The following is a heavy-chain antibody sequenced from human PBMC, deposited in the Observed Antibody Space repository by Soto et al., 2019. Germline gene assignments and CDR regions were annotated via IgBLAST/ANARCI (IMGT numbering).Heavy chain of an antibody. D-gene: IGHD3-22*01. CDR3: ARSVPLYDSNGYREYFQN. CDR1: GGSISSGGYY. J-gene: IGHJ1*01. Sequence: SETLSLTCTVSGGSISSGGYYWNWIRQHPGKGLEWIGYIYYSGSTYYNPSLKSRVTISLDTANNKFFLRLMSVTAADTAVYYCARSVPLYDSNGYREYFQNWGQGTMVTVSS. V-gene: IGHV4-31*03. CDR2: IYYSGST.